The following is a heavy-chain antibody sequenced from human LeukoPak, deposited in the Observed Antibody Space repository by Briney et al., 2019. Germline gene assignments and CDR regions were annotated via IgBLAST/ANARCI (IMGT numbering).Heavy chain of an antibody. D-gene: IGHD5-18*01. CDR1: GFTFSIYA. V-gene: IGHV3-23*01. CDR2: ISGSGGST. Sequence: GGSLRLSCAASGFTFSIYAMSWVRQAPGKGLEWVSAISGSGGSTYYRDSVKGRFTISRDNSKNTLSLQMNSLRVDDTAVYYCGRGYTYGNFDYWGHGTLVTVSS. CDR3: GRGYTYGNFDY. J-gene: IGHJ4*01.